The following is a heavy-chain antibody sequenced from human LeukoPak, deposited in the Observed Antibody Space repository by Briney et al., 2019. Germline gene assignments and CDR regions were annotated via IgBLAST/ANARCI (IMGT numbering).Heavy chain of an antibody. J-gene: IGHJ6*03. CDR3: ARTYYDFWSASTDYYYYRDV. Sequence: ASVKVSCKASGGTFSSYAISWVRQAPGHGLEWMGRIIPLFGTENYAQQFQGRVMITTDESTSTAYMELSGLRSEDTAVYYCARTYYDFWSASTDYYYYRDVWGKGTTVTVSS. V-gene: IGHV1-69*05. CDR1: GGTFSSYA. CDR2: IIPLFGTE. D-gene: IGHD3-3*01.